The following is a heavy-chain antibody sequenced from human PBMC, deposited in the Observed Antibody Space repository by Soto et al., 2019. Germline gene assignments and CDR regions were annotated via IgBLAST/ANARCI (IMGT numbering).Heavy chain of an antibody. Sequence: GGSLRLSCAASGFTFSSYAMSWVRQAPGKGLEWVSAISGSGGSTYYADSVKGRFTISRDNSKNTLYLQMNSLRAEDTAVYYCAKGFYDFWGGFGPYYGMDVWGQGTTVTVSS. D-gene: IGHD3-3*01. CDR2: ISGSGGST. CDR1: GFTFSSYA. V-gene: IGHV3-23*01. J-gene: IGHJ6*02. CDR3: AKGFYDFWGGFGPYYGMDV.